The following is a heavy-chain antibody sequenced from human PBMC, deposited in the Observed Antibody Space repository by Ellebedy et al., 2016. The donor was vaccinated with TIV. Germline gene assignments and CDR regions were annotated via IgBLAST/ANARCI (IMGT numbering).Heavy chain of an antibody. CDR3: TRTRLPATDFDS. V-gene: IGHV3-74*01. D-gene: IGHD2-2*01. Sequence: GESLKISCAASGFTFSSYWMHWVRQPPGKGLVWVSRIKSDGSSTNYADSVKGRFTISRDNAKSTLSLQMTSLSAKDTAVYFWTRTRLPATDFDSWGQGTLVTVSS. CDR2: IKSDGSST. J-gene: IGHJ4*02. CDR1: GFTFSSYW.